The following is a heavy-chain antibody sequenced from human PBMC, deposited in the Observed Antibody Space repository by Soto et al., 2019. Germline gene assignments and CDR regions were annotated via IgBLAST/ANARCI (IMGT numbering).Heavy chain of an antibody. V-gene: IGHV4-59*08. Sequence: QVHLQESGPGLVKPSEPLSLTCTVSGDSISTDYWSWIRQSPGKGLEWIGFIYYGGSTNYNPSLKSRVTISVDTPKNQFSLKLSSVTAADTAVYYCAKNWNWGSLVHWGQGTLVTVSS. CDR1: GDSISTDY. D-gene: IGHD7-27*01. J-gene: IGHJ4*02. CDR3: AKNWNWGSLVH. CDR2: IYYGGST.